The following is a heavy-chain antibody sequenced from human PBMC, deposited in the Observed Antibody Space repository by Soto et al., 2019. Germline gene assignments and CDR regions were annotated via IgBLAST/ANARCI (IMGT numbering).Heavy chain of an antibody. CDR1: GGSISSYY. J-gene: IGHJ5*02. D-gene: IGHD3-9*01. CDR2: IYYSGST. Sequence: PSETLSLTCTVSGGSISSYYWSWIRQPPGKGLEWIGYIYYSGSTNYNPSLKSRVTISVDTSKNQFSLKLSSVTAADTAVYYCARVEILTGYYPTINWFDPWGQGTLVTVSS. CDR3: ARVEILTGYYPTINWFDP. V-gene: IGHV4-59*01.